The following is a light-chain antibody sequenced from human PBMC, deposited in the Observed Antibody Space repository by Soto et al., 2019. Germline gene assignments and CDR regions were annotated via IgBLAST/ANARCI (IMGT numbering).Light chain of an antibody. Sequence: EIVLTQSPGTLSLSPGERATLSCRASQSVSNNYLAWYQQKPGQAPRLLIYGASSRATGIPDRFSGSGSGTDFTLTISRLEPEDVAMYYCQQYSSIPQFTLGPGTKVDIK. V-gene: IGKV3-20*01. CDR2: GAS. CDR1: QSVSNNY. J-gene: IGKJ3*01. CDR3: QQYSSIPQFT.